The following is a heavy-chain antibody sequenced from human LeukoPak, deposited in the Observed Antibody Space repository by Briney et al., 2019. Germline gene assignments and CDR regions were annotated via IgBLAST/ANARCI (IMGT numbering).Heavy chain of an antibody. CDR1: GFTFSGSA. J-gene: IGHJ5*02. Sequence: GGSLRLSCAASGFTFSGSAMHWVRQASGKGLEWVGRIRSKANSYATAYAASVKGRFTISRDDSKNTAYLQMNSLKTEDTAVYYCTRLTEDNWFDPWGQGTLVTVSS. CDR2: IRSKANSYAT. V-gene: IGHV3-73*01. CDR3: TRLTEDNWFDP.